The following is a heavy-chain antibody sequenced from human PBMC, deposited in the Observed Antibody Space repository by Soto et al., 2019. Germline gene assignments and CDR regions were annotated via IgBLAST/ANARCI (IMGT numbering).Heavy chain of an antibody. Sequence: EVQLLESGGGLVQPGGSLRLSCAASGFTFSSYAMSWVRQAPGKGLEWVSTISGSGGNAYYADSVKGRFSISRDNSKNTRRLQMNSLRADDTAVYYCAKDGASGSYPPYYYFGMDVWDQGTTVTVSS. CDR1: GFTFSSYA. CDR2: ISGSGGNA. V-gene: IGHV3-23*01. CDR3: AKDGASGSYPPYYYFGMDV. D-gene: IGHD1-26*01. J-gene: IGHJ6*02.